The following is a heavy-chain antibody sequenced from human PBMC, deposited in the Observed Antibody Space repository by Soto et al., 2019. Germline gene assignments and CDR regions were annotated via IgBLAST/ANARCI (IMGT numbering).Heavy chain of an antibody. CDR2: ISSDERTV. D-gene: IGHD2-21*02. J-gene: IGHJ4*02. CDR1: GLTFRNYF. V-gene: IGHV3-11*01. Sequence: QVQLVESGGGLVKPGGSLRLSCVASGLTFRNYFMNWIRQAPGKGPEWLSYISSDERTVFYADSVKGRFTTSRDNAQNSVYLQMNSLRAEDTAVYYCATLTAPTDYWGQGSLVTVSS. CDR3: ATLTAPTDY.